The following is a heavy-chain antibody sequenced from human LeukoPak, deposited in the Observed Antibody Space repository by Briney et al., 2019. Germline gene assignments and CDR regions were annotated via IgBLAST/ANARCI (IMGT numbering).Heavy chain of an antibody. J-gene: IGHJ4*02. D-gene: IGHD3-10*01. CDR3: ARTRYYYNSRSYGAPYYFDY. Sequence: SETLSLTCAVSGGSISTNSYYWGWIRQPPGKGLEWIGSIYYSGSTYYKSSLKSRVTISVDTSKNQFSLKLSSVTAADTAVYYCARTRYYYNSRSYGAPYYFDYWGQGTLVTVSS. CDR2: IYYSGST. CDR1: GGSISTNSYY. V-gene: IGHV4-39*01.